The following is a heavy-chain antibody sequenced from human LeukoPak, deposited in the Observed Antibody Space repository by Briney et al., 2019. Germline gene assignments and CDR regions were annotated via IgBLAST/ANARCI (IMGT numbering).Heavy chain of an antibody. CDR1: GFTFSSYA. CDR3: AKDRSATIFGVVKDY. D-gene: IGHD3-3*01. J-gene: IGHJ4*02. Sequence: PGGSLRLSCAASGFTFSSYAMHWVRQAPGKGLEWVAVISYDGSNKYYADSVKGRFTISRDNSKNTLYLQMNSLRAEDTAVYYCAKDRSATIFGVVKDYWGQGTLVTVSS. V-gene: IGHV3-30-3*01. CDR2: ISYDGSNK.